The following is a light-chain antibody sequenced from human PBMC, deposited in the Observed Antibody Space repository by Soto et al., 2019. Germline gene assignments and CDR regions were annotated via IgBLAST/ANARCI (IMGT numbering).Light chain of an antibody. V-gene: IGKV3-20*01. CDR2: GAS. CDR1: QSVSSNY. Sequence: PGERATLSCRASQSVSSNYLAWYQQKPGQAPRVLIYGASSRTTGTPDRFSGSGSGTDFTLTINRLEPEDFAVYYCQQYGSSPKTFGQGTKVDIK. CDR3: QQYGSSPKT. J-gene: IGKJ1*01.